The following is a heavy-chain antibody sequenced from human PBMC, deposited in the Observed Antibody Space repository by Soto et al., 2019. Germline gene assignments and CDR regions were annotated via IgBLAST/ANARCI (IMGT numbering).Heavy chain of an antibody. CDR3: ARAGISQAAAGSLDCCPIDS. Sequence: EVQLVESGGGLVQPGGSLRLSCAASGFTVSSNYMSWVHQAPGKGLERVSIIYSGGTTYYADSVKGRFTISRDNSKNTLYLQMNSLRAEDTAVYYCARAGISQAAAGSLDCCPIDSWGQGTLVTVSS. V-gene: IGHV3-66*01. CDR2: IYSGGTT. CDR1: GFTVSSNY. J-gene: IGHJ4*02. D-gene: IGHD6-13*01.